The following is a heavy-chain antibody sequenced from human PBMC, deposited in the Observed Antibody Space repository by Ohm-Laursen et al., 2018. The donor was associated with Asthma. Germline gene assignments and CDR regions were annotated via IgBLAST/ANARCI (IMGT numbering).Heavy chain of an antibody. CDR1: GFTVSSNY. CDR2: IYSGGST. D-gene: IGHD5-24*01. J-gene: IGHJ4*02. V-gene: IGHV3-53*01. CDR3: ARDVDGYNYFDY. Sequence: SLRLSCAASGFTVSSNYMSWVRQAPGKGLEWVSVIYSGGSTYYADSVKGRFTISRDNSKNTLYLQMNSLRAEDTAVYYCARDVDGYNYFDYWGQGTLVTVSS.